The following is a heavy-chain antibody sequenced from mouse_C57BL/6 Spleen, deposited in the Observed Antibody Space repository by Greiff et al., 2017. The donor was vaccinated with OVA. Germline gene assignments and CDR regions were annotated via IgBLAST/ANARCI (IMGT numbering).Heavy chain of an antibody. V-gene: IGHV1-81*01. CDR3: ARSDYGSLGDY. Sequence: VQVVESGAELARPGASVKLSCKASGYTFTSYGISWVKQRTGQGLEWIGEIYPRSGNTYYNEKFKGKATLTADKSSRTAYMELRSLTSEDSAVYFCARSDYGSLGDYWGQGTTLTVSS. D-gene: IGHD1-1*01. J-gene: IGHJ2*01. CDR1: GYTFTSYG. CDR2: IYPRSGNT.